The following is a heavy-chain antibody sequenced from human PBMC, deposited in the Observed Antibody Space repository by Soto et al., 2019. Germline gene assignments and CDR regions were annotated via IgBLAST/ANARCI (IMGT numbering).Heavy chain of an antibody. D-gene: IGHD2-21*02. J-gene: IGHJ4*02. CDR3: ATEELCGADCYFLKH. CDR2: ISGSNNNI. CDR1: GFNLRNYE. Sequence: EVQLLETGGGSVHVGGSLRLSCAVSGFNLRNYEMNWVRQVPGKGLEWISKISGSNNNIYYADSVQGRFTISRDNANNVLFLQMNSLRAEDTATYHCATEELCGADCYFLKHWGQGTLVTVSS. V-gene: IGHV3-48*03.